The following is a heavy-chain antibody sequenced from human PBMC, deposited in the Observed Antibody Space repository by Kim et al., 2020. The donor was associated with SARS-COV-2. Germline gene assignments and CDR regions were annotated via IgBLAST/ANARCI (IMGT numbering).Heavy chain of an antibody. D-gene: IGHD2-15*01. CDR1: GGSISSGSYY. J-gene: IGHJ4*02. V-gene: IGHV4-61*02. Sequence: SETLSLTCTVSGGSISSGSYYWSWIRQPAGKGLEWIGRIYTSGSTNYNPSLKSRVTISVYTSKNQFSLKLSSVTAADTAVYYCARASSLSYCSGGSCSINFDYWGQGTLVTVSS. CDR2: IYTSGST. CDR3: ARASSLSYCSGGSCSINFDY.